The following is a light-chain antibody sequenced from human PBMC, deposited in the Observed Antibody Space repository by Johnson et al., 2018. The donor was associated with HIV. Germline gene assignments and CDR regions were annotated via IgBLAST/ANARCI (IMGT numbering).Light chain of an antibody. Sequence: QSVLTQPPSVSAAPGQKVTISCSGSSSNIGNNYVSWYQQLPGTAPKLLIYDNNKRPSGIPDRFSGSKSGTSATLGITGLQTGDAADYYCGTWDSSLSAYVFGTGIKVTVL. CDR3: GTWDSSLSAYV. V-gene: IGLV1-51*01. CDR2: DNN. CDR1: SSNIGNNY. J-gene: IGLJ1*01.